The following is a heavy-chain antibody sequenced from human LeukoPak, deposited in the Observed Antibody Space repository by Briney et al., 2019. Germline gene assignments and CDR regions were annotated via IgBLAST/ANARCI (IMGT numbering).Heavy chain of an antibody. J-gene: IGHJ5*02. CDR2: ISSSGSTI. CDR3: ARDLVVRGRWSWFDP. CDR1: GFTFSSYE. V-gene: IGHV3-48*03. D-gene: IGHD3-10*01. Sequence: GGSLRLSCAASGFTFSSYEMNWVRQAPGKGLEWVSYISSSGSTIYYADSVKGRFTISRDNAKNSLYLQMNSLRVEDMAVYYCARDLVVRGRWSWFDPRGQGTPVTVSS.